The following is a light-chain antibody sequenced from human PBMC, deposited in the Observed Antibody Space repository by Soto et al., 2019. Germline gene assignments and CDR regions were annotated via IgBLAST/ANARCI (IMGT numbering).Light chain of an antibody. Sequence: DIQMTQSPSTLSASVGDRVTITCRASQSISSWLAWYQQKPGKAPKLLISAASTLQRGVPSRFSGTGPGTDFTLTISSLQPDDFATYYCQQYKTYPLTFGGGTKVDIK. CDR3: QQYKTYPLT. CDR2: AAS. CDR1: QSISSW. V-gene: IGKV1-5*01. J-gene: IGKJ4*01.